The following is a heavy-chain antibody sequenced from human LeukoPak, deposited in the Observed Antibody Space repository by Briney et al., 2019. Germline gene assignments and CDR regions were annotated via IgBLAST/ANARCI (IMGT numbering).Heavy chain of an antibody. V-gene: IGHV4-38-2*02. J-gene: IGHJ5*02. D-gene: IGHD3-9*01. CDR1: GYSISSGYY. Sequence: PSETLSLTCTVSGYSISSGYYWGWIRQPPGKGLEWIESIYHSGSTYYNPSLKSRVTISVDTSKNQFSLKLSSVTAADTAVYYCARREGDILTGYYNWFDPWGQGTLVTVSS. CDR2: IYHSGST. CDR3: ARREGDILTGYYNWFDP.